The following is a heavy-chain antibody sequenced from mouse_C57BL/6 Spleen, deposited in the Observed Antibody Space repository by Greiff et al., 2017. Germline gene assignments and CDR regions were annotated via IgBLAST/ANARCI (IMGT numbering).Heavy chain of an antibody. V-gene: IGHV1-9*01. D-gene: IGHD3-1*01. CDR2: ILPGSGST. CDR3: ARSSGLLAWFAY. CDR1: GYTFTGYW. J-gene: IGHJ3*01. Sequence: VQLQQSGAELMKPGASVKLSCKATGYTFTGYWIEWVKQRPGHGLEWIGEILPGSGSTYYNEKFKGKATFTADTSSNTAYMQLSSLTTEDSAIYYCARSSGLLAWFAYWGQGTLVTVSA.